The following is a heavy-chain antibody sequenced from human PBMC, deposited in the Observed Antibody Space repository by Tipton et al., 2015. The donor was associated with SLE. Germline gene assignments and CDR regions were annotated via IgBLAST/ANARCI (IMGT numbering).Heavy chain of an antibody. J-gene: IGHJ4*02. CDR2: IYYSGST. D-gene: IGHD6-19*01. CDR1: GGSISSGDYY. Sequence: TLSLTCTVSGGSISSGDYYWSWIRQPPGKGLEWIGYIYYSGSTYYNPSLKSRVTISIDTSKNQFSLKLSSVTAADTAVYYCARDTRYIAVARGVFDYWGQGNLVTVSS. V-gene: IGHV4-30-4*01. CDR3: ARDTRYIAVARGVFDY.